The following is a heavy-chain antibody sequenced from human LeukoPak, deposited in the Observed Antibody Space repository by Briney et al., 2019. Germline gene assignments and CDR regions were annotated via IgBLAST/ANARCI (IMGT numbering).Heavy chain of an antibody. CDR3: ARGPYSYDSSGAFDI. V-gene: IGHV4-61*02. J-gene: IGHJ3*02. CDR2: ISSSGST. D-gene: IGHD3-22*01. CDR1: GDSISSGDYY. Sequence: SGTLSLTCAVSGDSISSGDYYWSWIRQPAGKGLEWIGRISSSGSTNYNPSLKSRVTISVDTSKNQFSLKLSSVTAADTAVYFCARGPYSYDSSGAFDIWGQGTMVTVSS.